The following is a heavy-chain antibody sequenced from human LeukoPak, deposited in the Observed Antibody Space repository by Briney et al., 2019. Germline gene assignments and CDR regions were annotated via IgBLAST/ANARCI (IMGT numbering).Heavy chain of an antibody. CDR2: IYYSGST. CDR1: GGSISYYY. D-gene: IGHD5-18*01. J-gene: IGHJ4*02. CDR3: ARSQYSYDFFDY. V-gene: IGHV4-59*08. Sequence: SETLSLTCTVSGGSISYYYWTWIRQPPGKGLEWIGSIYYSGSTNYIPSLKSRVTISVDTSKNQFSLKLSSVTAADTAMYYCARSQYSYDFFDYWGQGTLVTVSS.